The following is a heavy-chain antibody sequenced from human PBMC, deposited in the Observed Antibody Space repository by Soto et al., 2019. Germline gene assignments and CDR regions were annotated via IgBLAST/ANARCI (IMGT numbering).Heavy chain of an antibody. CDR2: INAGNGNT. CDR3: ARVTPARCSGGSCYSDWKFDP. D-gene: IGHD2-15*01. CDR1: GYTFTSYA. V-gene: IGHV1-3*01. Sequence: GASVKVSCKASGYTFTSYAMHWVRQAPGQRLEWMGWINAGNGNTKYSQKFQGRVTITRDTSASTAYMELSSLRSEDTAVYYCARVTPARCSGGSCYSDWKFDPWGQGTLVTVSS. J-gene: IGHJ5*02.